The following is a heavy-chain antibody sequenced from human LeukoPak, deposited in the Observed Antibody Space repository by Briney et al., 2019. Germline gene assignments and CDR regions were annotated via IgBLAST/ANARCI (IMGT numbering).Heavy chain of an antibody. CDR1: GGSISSSSYY. V-gene: IGHV4-61*05. J-gene: IGHJ4*02. CDR3: ARGRHVDTAMVYNFDY. D-gene: IGHD5-18*01. CDR2: IYYSGST. Sequence: SETLSLTCTVSGGSISSSSYYWGWIRQPPGKGLEWIGYIYYSGSTNYNPSLKSRVTISVDTSKNQFSLKLSSVTAADTAVYYCARGRHVDTAMVYNFDYWGQGTLVTVSS.